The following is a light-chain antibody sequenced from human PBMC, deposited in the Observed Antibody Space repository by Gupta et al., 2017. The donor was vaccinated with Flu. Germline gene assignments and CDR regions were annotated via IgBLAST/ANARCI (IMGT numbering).Light chain of an antibody. Sequence: DVVMTQSPLSLPVTLGQPASISCRSSQSLVYNDGNTYLSWFQQRPGQSPRRLIYKVSNRDSGVPDRFSGSGSGTDFTLKISRVEAEDVGVFYCMQGTHWPFTFGPGTKVDVK. CDR3: MQGTHWPFT. V-gene: IGKV2-30*01. CDR1: QSLVYNDGNTY. CDR2: KVS. J-gene: IGKJ3*01.